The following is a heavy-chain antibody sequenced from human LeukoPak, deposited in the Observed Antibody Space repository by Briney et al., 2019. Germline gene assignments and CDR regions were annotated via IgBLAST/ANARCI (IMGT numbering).Heavy chain of an antibody. V-gene: IGHV5-51*01. Sequence: GESLKISCKGSGFSFISNWIGWVRQMPGKGLEWMGIIYPGDSDTRYSPSFQGQVTISADKSINTAYQQWSSLKASDTAMYYCARQYGRPFDYWGQGTLVTVSS. CDR3: ARQYGRPFDY. CDR2: IYPGDSDT. J-gene: IGHJ4*02. CDR1: GFSFISNW. D-gene: IGHD4-17*01.